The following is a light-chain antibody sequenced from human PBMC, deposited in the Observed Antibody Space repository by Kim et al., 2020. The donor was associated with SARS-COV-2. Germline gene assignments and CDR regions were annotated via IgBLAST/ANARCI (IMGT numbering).Light chain of an antibody. V-gene: IGLV2-14*03. J-gene: IGLJ1*01. CDR2: DVS. CDR1: GSDVGGYNY. CDR3: SSYTSSSTSYV. Sequence: QSITTPCTGTGSDVGGYNYVAWYQQHPGKDPKLMIYDVSNRPSGVSNRFSGSKSSNTASLTISGLQAEDEADYYCSSYTSSSTSYVFGAGTKVTVL.